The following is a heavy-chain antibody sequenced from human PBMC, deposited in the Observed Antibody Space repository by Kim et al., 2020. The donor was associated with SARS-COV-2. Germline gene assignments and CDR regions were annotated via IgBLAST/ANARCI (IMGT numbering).Heavy chain of an antibody. Sequence: GGSLRLSCATSGFTFSDHYLDWVRQAPGKGLEWVGRSRNKANSYSTEYAASVKGRFTFSRDDSKNSLFLQMNSLKIEDTALYYCVRERYSGYDFPDAFDIWDQGTMVTVSS. V-gene: IGHV3-72*01. CDR3: VRERYSGYDFPDAFDI. CDR1: GFTFSDHY. CDR2: SRNKANSYST. D-gene: IGHD5-12*01. J-gene: IGHJ3*02.